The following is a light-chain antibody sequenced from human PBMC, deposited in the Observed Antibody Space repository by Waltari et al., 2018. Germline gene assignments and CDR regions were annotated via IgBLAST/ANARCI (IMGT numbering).Light chain of an antibody. CDR1: QSGGNNY. Sequence: EIALTQSPGTLSLSPGEGATLSCRASQSGGNNYLAWLQQKPGQAPRLLIYNVFIRATGIPDRFSGSGSGTDFTLTISRLEPDDFAVYYCHQSATAPLTFGGGTKVEIK. CDR3: HQSATAPLT. J-gene: IGKJ4*01. V-gene: IGKV3-20*01. CDR2: NVF.